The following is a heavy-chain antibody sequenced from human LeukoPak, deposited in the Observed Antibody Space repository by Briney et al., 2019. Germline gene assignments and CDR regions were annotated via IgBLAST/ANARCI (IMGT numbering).Heavy chain of an antibody. J-gene: IGHJ4*02. CDR2: IWYDGSNK. CDR1: GFTFSSYG. V-gene: IGHV3-33*01. Sequence: GGSLRLSCAAFGFTFSSYGMHWVRQAPGKGLEWVAVIWYDGSNKYYADSVKGRFTISRDNSKNTPYLQMNSLRAEDTAVYYCARDSYYGSGLLDYWGQGTLVTVSS. CDR3: ARDSYYGSGLLDY. D-gene: IGHD3-10*01.